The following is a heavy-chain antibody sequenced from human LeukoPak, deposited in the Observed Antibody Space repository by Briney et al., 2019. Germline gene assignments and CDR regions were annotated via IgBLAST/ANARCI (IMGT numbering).Heavy chain of an antibody. CDR2: IYSGGST. CDR1: GFTVSSNY. J-gene: IGHJ4*02. V-gene: IGHV3-53*01. D-gene: IGHD6-13*01. CDR3: AKRGSTSWYFLSWFDY. Sequence: GGSLRLSCAASGFTVSSNYMSWVRQAPGKGLEWVSVIYSGGSTYYADSVKGRFTISRDNSSNTLYLQMSSLRAEDTAVYYCAKRGSTSWYFLSWFDYWGQGTLVTVSS.